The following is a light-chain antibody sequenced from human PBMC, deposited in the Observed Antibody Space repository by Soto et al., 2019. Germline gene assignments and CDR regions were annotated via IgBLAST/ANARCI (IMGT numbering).Light chain of an antibody. Sequence: QSVLTQPPSMSGAPGQRVTISCTGSSSNIGAGYDVHWYQQHPGTAPKLLIFDNNNRPSGVPDRFSGSKSDTSASLAITGFQAEDEADYYCQSFDTSLSGFVVFGEGTKLTVL. CDR3: QSFDTSLSGFVV. CDR1: SSNIGAGYD. J-gene: IGLJ2*01. CDR2: DNN. V-gene: IGLV1-40*01.